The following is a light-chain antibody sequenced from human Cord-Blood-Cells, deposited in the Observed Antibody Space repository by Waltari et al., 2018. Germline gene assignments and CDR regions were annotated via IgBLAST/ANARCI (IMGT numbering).Light chain of an antibody. CDR2: GKN. Sequence: SSELTQDPAVSVALGQPVRITCQGDSITSYYASWYQQKPGQAPVLVIYGKNNRPSGIPDRFSGSSSGNTASLTITGAQAEDEADYYCNSRDSSGNHVVFGGGTKLTVL. CDR3: NSRDSSGNHVV. V-gene: IGLV3-19*01. CDR1: SITSYY. J-gene: IGLJ2*01.